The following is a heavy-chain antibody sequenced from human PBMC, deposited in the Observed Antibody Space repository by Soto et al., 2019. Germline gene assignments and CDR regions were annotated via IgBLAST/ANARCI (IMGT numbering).Heavy chain of an antibody. Sequence: GRSLRLSCAASGFTFSSYSMNWVRQAPGEGLEWLSYITGSSSTMYYADSVKGRFTISRDNAKNSLYLQMNSLRVEDTAVYYCATSNRCLDHWGQGILVTVSS. J-gene: IGHJ4*02. CDR3: ATSNRCLDH. V-gene: IGHV3-48*01. CDR2: ITGSSSTM. CDR1: GFTFSSYS. D-gene: IGHD6-19*01.